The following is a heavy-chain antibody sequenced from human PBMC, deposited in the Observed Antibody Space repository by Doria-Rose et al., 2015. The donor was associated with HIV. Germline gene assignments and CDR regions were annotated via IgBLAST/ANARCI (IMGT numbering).Heavy chain of an antibody. CDR2: IFSDDER. CDR3: ARIKSSRWYHKYYFDF. J-gene: IGHJ4*02. Sequence: SGPVLVKPTETLTLTCTVSGVSLSSPGMGVSWIRQPPGKALEWLANIFSDDERSYKPVLKSRLTISRVTSKSQVVLTMTDMDPVDTATYYCARIKSSRWYHKYYFDFWGQGTLFIVSA. V-gene: IGHV2-26*01. D-gene: IGHD6-13*01. CDR1: GVSLSSPGMG.